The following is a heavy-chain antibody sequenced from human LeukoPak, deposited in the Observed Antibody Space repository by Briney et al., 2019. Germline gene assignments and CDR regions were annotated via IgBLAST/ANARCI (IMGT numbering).Heavy chain of an antibody. D-gene: IGHD5-24*01. CDR1: GGSIISYY. Sequence: SETLSLTCTVSGGSIISYYWSWIRQPPGKGLEWIGYIYYSGSTNYNPSLKSRVTISVDTSKNQFSPKLSSVTAADTAVYYCARDKVDGHNYYHYHGIDVWGQGTTVTVSS. J-gene: IGHJ6*02. CDR2: IYYSGST. CDR3: ARDKVDGHNYYHYHGIDV. V-gene: IGHV4-59*01.